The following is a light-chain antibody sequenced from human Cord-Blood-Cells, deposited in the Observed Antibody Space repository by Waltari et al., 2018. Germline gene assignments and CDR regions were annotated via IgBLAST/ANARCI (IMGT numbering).Light chain of an antibody. CDR3: QQSYSTPRT. J-gene: IGKJ2*01. Sequence: DIQMTQSPSSLSASVGDXVTITCRASQSISSYLNWYQQKPGKAPKLLIYAASSLQSGVPSRFSGSGSGTDFTLTISSLQPEDFATYYCQQSYSTPRTFGQGTKLEIK. CDR1: QSISSY. V-gene: IGKV1-39*01. CDR2: AAS.